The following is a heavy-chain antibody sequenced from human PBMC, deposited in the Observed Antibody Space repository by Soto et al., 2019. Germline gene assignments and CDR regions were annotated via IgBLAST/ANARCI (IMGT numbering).Heavy chain of an antibody. CDR1: GGSFSGHC. V-gene: IGHV4-34*01. Sequence: SETLSLTCTGYGGSFSGHCWTWSRQAPGKGLEWIGDINHSGRVNYSPSLKSRLTISLGTSKNQFSLTLRAVTAADTAMYYCSTRAYDTNGYYRFDPWGQGTLVTVSS. CDR3: STRAYDTNGYYRFDP. D-gene: IGHD3-22*01. CDR2: INHSGRV. J-gene: IGHJ5*01.